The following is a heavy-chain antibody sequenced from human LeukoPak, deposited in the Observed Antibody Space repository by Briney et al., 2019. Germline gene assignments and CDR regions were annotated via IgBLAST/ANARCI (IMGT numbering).Heavy chain of an antibody. CDR1: DGSMSLYY. Sequence: PSETLSLTCTVSDGSMSLYYWSWIRQPPGKGLEWIGDIYYSGSTNYNPSLKSRVTISVDTSKNQFSLKLSSVTAADTAVYYCARSPISSSYPFDYWGQGTLVTVSS. CDR2: IYYSGST. CDR3: ARSPISSSYPFDY. J-gene: IGHJ4*02. D-gene: IGHD6-6*01. V-gene: IGHV4-59*01.